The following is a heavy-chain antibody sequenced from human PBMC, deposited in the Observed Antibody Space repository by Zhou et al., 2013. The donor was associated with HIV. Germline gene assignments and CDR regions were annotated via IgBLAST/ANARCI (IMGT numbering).Heavy chain of an antibody. Sequence: QVQLVQSGAEVKKPGSSVKVSCKASGGTFSSYAISWVRQAPGQGLEWMGGIIPIFGTANYAQKFQGRVTITTDESTSTAYMELSSLRSEDTAVYYCARGPPAGTNLPRAFDIWGQGTMVTVSS. CDR1: GGTFSSYA. D-gene: IGHD1-7*01. CDR2: IIPIFGTA. CDR3: ARGPPAGTNLPRAFDI. J-gene: IGHJ3*02. V-gene: IGHV1-69*05.